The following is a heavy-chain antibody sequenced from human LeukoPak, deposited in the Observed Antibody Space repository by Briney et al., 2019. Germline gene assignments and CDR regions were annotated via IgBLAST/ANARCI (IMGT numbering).Heavy chain of an antibody. CDR2: ISSSSSYI. D-gene: IGHD2-15*01. J-gene: IGHJ4*02. CDR3: ARDLCSGGSCSDY. Sequence: PGGSLRLSCAASGFTFNTYSMNWVRQAPGKGLEWVPSISSSSSYIDYADSGKGRFTISRDNAKNSLYLQMNSLRAEDTAIYYCARDLCSGGSCSDYWGQGTLVTVSS. CDR1: GFTFNTYS. V-gene: IGHV3-21*01.